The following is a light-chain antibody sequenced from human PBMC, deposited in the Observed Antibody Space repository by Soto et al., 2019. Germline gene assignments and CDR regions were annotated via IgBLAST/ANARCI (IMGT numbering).Light chain of an antibody. Sequence: EIVMTQSPATLSVSPGERATLSCRASQSVSSNLAWYQQKPGQAPRLLIYGASTRATGSPARFSGSGSGTEFTLTISSLQSEDFAVYYCQQYNNFPPWTFGQGTKVEIK. CDR2: GAS. J-gene: IGKJ1*01. CDR1: QSVSSN. CDR3: QQYNNFPPWT. V-gene: IGKV3-15*01.